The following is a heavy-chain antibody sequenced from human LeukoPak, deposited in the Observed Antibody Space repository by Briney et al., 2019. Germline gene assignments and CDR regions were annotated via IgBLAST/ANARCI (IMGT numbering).Heavy chain of an antibody. Sequence: GGSLILSCAASGFTFSSYGMHWVRQAPGKGLEWVAFIRYDGSNKYYVDSVKGRFTISRDNSKNTLSLQMSSLRAEDTAVYFCAKDAFRGYSYGYRVSMVWFDQWGQGILVTVSS. CDR1: GFTFSSYG. J-gene: IGHJ5*02. CDR2: IRYDGSNK. CDR3: AKDAFRGYSYGYRVSMVWFDQ. V-gene: IGHV3-30*02. D-gene: IGHD5-18*01.